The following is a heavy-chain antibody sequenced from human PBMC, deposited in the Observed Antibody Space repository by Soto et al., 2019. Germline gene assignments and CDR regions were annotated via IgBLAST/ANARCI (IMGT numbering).Heavy chain of an antibody. V-gene: IGHV3-53*02. CDR3: AKRDGFILAV. Sequence: VATGGGLIQPGGSLRLSCAASGFTVNSNYMSWVRQAPGEGLQWVSITNTGGTTYYADSVKGRFTVSRDNSKNTLYLQMNSLRAEDTAVYYCAKRDGFILAVWGQGTTVSVSS. J-gene: IGHJ6*02. CDR1: GFTVNSNY. CDR2: TNTGGTT. D-gene: IGHD3-10*01.